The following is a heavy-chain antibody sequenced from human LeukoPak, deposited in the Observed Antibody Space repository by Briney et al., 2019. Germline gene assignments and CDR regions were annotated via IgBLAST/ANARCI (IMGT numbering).Heavy chain of an antibody. D-gene: IGHD5-12*01. CDR2: INHLGRT. Sequence: PSETLSLTCAVYGGSFSVYYWSWVRQPPGKGLERIAEINHLGRTNYNPSLKSRATISIDTSKNQVFLKLSSVTAADTAVYYCARGSASGIYPIDYWGQGTLVTVSS. CDR1: GGSFSVYY. CDR3: ARGSASGIYPIDY. J-gene: IGHJ4*02. V-gene: IGHV4-34*01.